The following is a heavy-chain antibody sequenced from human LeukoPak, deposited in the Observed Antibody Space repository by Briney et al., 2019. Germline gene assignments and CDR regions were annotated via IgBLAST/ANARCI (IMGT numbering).Heavy chain of an antibody. D-gene: IGHD2-2*02. CDR3: AKAGPRNIVVVPAAIHFDY. CDR2: ISGSGGST. Sequence: GGSLRLSCAASGFTFSSYAMSWVRQAPGKGLEWVSAISGSGGSTYYADSVKGRFTISRDNSKNTLYLQMNSLRAEDTAVYYCAKAGPRNIVVVPAAIHFDYWGQGTLVTVSS. CDR1: GFTFSSYA. J-gene: IGHJ4*02. V-gene: IGHV3-23*01.